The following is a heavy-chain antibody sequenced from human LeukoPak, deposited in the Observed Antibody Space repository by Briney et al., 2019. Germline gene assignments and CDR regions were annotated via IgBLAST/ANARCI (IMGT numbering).Heavy chain of an antibody. V-gene: IGHV3-23*01. D-gene: IGHD1-26*01. CDR1: GFTFSNYA. Sequence: GSLRLSCAASGFTFSNYAMNWVRQAPGKGLGWVSLISSSGDNAYHADSVRGRFTISRDKSKNTVSLPMNSLRGEDTAVYYCAKDVRVGGGGMDVWGQGTPVTVSS. J-gene: IGHJ6*02. CDR3: AKDVRVGGGGMDV. CDR2: ISSSGDNA.